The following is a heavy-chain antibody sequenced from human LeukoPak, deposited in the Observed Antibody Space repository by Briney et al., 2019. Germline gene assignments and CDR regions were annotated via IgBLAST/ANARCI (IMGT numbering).Heavy chain of an antibody. CDR1: GGSISSSSYY. Sequence: PSETLSLTCTVSGGSISSSSYYWGWIRQPPGKGLEWIGSIYYSGSTYYNPSLKSRVTISVDTSKNQFSLKLSSVTAADTAVYYCARDYSMYYMDVWGKGTTVTVSS. CDR2: IYYSGST. J-gene: IGHJ6*03. V-gene: IGHV4-39*07. CDR3: ARDYSMYYMDV. D-gene: IGHD2/OR15-2a*01.